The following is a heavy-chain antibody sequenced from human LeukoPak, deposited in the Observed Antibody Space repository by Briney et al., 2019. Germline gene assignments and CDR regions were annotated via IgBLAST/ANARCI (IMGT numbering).Heavy chain of an antibody. V-gene: IGHV4-4*07. CDR2: IYTSGST. Sequence: PSETLSLTCTVSGGSIISYYWSWIRQPAGKGLEWIGRIYTSGSTSYNPSLKSRVTISVDKSKNQFSLKLSSVTAADTAVYYCARGGGWYYDILTGYPRPFDYWGQGTLVTVSS. CDR1: GGSIISYY. CDR3: ARGGGWYYDILTGYPRPFDY. J-gene: IGHJ4*02. D-gene: IGHD3-9*01.